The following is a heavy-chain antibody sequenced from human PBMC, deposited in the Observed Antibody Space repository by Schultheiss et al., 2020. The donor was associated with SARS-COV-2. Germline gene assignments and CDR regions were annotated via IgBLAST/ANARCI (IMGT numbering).Heavy chain of an antibody. V-gene: IGHV4-34*01. D-gene: IGHD3-10*01. Sequence: SQTLSLTCAVYGGSFSGYYWSWIRQPPGKGLEWIGEINHSGSTNYNPSLKSRVTISVDTSKNQFSLKLSSVTAADTAVYYCARGRITMVRGVRNWIDPWGQGTLVTVSS. CDR3: ARGRITMVRGVRNWIDP. CDR1: GGSFSGYY. J-gene: IGHJ5*02. CDR2: INHSGST.